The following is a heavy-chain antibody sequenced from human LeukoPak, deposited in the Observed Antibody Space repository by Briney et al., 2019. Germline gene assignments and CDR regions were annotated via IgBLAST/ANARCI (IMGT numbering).Heavy chain of an antibody. J-gene: IGHJ4*02. V-gene: IGHV4-39*07. Sequence: PSETLSLTCTVSGGSISSSSYYWGWIRQPPGKGLKWIGSIYYSGSTYYNPSLKSRVTISVDTSKNQFSLKLSSVTAADTAVYYCARAHPERRRPSLTIERRRMYYFDYWGQGTLVTVSS. CDR2: IYYSGST. CDR1: GGSISSSSYY. D-gene: IGHD1-1*01. CDR3: ARAHPERRRPSLTIERRRMYYFDY.